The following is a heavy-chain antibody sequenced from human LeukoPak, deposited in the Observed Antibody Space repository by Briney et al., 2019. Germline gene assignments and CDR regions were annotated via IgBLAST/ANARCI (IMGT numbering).Heavy chain of an antibody. Sequence: SETLSLTCTVSGGSISSGSHYWSWIRQPAGRGLEWIGRIYPSGSTNYNPSLKGRVTISVDTSKNQFSLKLSSVTAADTAVYHCARVSSRDSRFDPWGQGTLVTVSS. V-gene: IGHV4-61*02. CDR3: ARVSSRDSRFDP. CDR2: IYPSGST. J-gene: IGHJ5*02. CDR1: GGSISSGSHY. D-gene: IGHD5-24*01.